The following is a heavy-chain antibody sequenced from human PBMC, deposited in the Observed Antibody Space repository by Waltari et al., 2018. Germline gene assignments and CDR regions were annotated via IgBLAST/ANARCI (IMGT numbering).Heavy chain of an antibody. J-gene: IGHJ4*02. CDR3: ASLGPGRFWARD. D-gene: IGHD3-10*01. CDR1: GGSFSGYY. V-gene: IGHV4-34*01. Sequence: QVQLQQWGAGLLKPSATLSLTCAVYGGSFSGYYWSWIRQPPGKGLEWIGEINHSGSTNYNPSLKSRVTISVDTSKNQFSLKLSSVTAADTAVYYCASLGPGRFWARDWGQGTLVTVSS. CDR2: INHSGST.